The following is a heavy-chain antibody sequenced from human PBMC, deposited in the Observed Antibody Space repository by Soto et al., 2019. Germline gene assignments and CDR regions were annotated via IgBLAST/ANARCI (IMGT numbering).Heavy chain of an antibody. CDR2: ISYDGSNK. Sequence: GGSLRLSCAASGFTFSSYGMHWVCQAPGKGLEWVAVISYDGSNKYYADSVKGRFTISRDNYKNTLYLQMNSLRAEDTAVYYCAKDKRWDFWAYYYYGMDVWGQGTTVTVSS. CDR3: AKDKRWDFWAYYYYGMDV. D-gene: IGHD3-3*01. V-gene: IGHV3-30*18. CDR1: GFTFSSYG. J-gene: IGHJ6*02.